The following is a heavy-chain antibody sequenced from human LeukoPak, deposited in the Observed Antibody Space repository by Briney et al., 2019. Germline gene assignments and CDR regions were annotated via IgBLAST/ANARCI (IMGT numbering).Heavy chain of an antibody. CDR2: VYTSGST. V-gene: IGHV4-4*07. D-gene: IGHD4-23*01. Sequence: SETLSLTCTVSGDSFSSYYWSWIRQPAGKGLEWIGRVYTSGSTDYNPSLKSPVTMSVDTSKNQFSLKLSSVTAADTAVYYCARDPNSAIWGQGTLVTVSS. J-gene: IGHJ4*02. CDR3: ARDPNSAI. CDR1: GDSFSSYY.